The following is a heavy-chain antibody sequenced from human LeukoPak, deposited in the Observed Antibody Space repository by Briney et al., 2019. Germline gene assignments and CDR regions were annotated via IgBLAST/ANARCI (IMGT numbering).Heavy chain of an antibody. CDR1: GVTFSSYV. J-gene: IGHJ4*02. CDR3: AKDYDSSGYYSHFDY. CDR2: ISGSGGGT. V-gene: IGHV3-23*01. Sequence: GGSLRLSCEASGVTFSSYVMSWVRQAPGKGPEWVSGISGSGGGTYYADSVKGRFAISRDNSKNTLYLRMNSLRAEDTAVYYCAKDYDSSGYYSHFDYWGQGTLVTVSS. D-gene: IGHD3-22*01.